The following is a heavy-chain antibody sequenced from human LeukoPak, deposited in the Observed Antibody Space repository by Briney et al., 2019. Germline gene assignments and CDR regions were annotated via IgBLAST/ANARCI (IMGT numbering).Heavy chain of an antibody. D-gene: IGHD5-18*01. Sequence: GGSLRLSCAASGFTFSSYSMNWVRQAPGKGLEWVSYISTSSSTIYYADSVKGRFTISRDNAKSSLYLQMNSLRAEDTAMYYCATIGYSYGYLAFDIWGQGTMVTVSS. J-gene: IGHJ3*02. CDR3: ATIGYSYGYLAFDI. CDR2: ISTSSSTI. CDR1: GFTFSSYS. V-gene: IGHV3-48*04.